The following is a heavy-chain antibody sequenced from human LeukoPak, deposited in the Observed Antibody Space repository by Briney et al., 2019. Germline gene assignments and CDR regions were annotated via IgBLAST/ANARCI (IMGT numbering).Heavy chain of an antibody. CDR3: AKDGASGWFGEGYFDY. J-gene: IGHJ4*02. CDR1: GFTVSSNY. V-gene: IGHV3-30*02. D-gene: IGHD3-10*01. Sequence: GGSLRLSCAASGFTVSSNYMSWVRQAPGKGLEWVAFIRYDGSNKYYADSVKGRFTISKVNSKNTLDLQINSLRAEDTAVYYCAKDGASGWFGEGYFDYWGQGTLVTVSS. CDR2: IRYDGSNK.